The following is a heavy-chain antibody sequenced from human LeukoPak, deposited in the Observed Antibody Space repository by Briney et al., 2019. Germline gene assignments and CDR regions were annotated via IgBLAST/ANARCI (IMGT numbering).Heavy chain of an antibody. V-gene: IGHV3-23*01. CDR1: GFIFSNYA. D-gene: IGHD5-12*01. J-gene: IGHJ4*02. Sequence: GGSLRLSCAASGFIFSNYAMSWVRQAPGKGLDWVSAISVSGANTYYADSVKGRFTISRDNSKNTLSLQVNSLRAEDAAVYYCAKSPVIVATTLDYWGQETLVTVSS. CDR3: AKSPVIVATTLDY. CDR2: ISVSGANT.